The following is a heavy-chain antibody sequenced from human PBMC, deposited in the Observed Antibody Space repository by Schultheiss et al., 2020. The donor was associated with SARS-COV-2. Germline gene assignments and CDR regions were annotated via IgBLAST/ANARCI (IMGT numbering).Heavy chain of an antibody. D-gene: IGHD2-2*01. CDR3: ARDLGGYCSSTSCQTVGY. J-gene: IGHJ4*02. CDR2: ISGSGGST. Sequence: GGSLRLSCAASGFTFSSYGMHWVRQAPGKGLEWVSAISGSGGSTYYADSVKGRFTISRDNSKNTLYLQMNSLRAEDTAVYYCARDLGGYCSSTSCQTVGYWGQGTLVTVSS. V-gene: IGHV3-23*01. CDR1: GFTFSSYG.